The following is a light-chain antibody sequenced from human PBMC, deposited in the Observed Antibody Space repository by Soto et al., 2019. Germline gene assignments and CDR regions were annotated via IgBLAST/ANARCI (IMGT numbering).Light chain of an antibody. J-gene: IGLJ1*01. CDR2: GVT. V-gene: IGLV2-14*03. Sequence: QSVLTQPTSVSGSPGQSITIPCTGNHNEIGTYDYVSWYQQHPGRAPRLLIYGVTTRPSGISGRFSASKSGLTASLTISRLQPEDEADYYCSSFTTNRIYVFGPGTKVTL. CDR1: HNEIGTYDY. CDR3: SSFTTNRIYV.